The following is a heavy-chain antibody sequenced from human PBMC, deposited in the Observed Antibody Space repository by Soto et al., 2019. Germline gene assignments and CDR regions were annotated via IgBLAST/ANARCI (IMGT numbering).Heavy chain of an antibody. CDR3: ATPACAATWCSPAHNLDH. CDR1: GGTFVRHV. Sequence: QVQLVQSGAEVKKPESSVKVSCKTSGGTFVRHVISWVRQAPGQGPEWMGKINPLSGIPNYAQKFQDRVTFTADTDSSTAYMELSSLRSDDTAVDYCATPACAATWCSPAHNLDHWGQGTLVPVSS. CDR2: INPLSGIP. V-gene: IGHV1-69*09. D-gene: IGHD2-2*01. J-gene: IGHJ4*02.